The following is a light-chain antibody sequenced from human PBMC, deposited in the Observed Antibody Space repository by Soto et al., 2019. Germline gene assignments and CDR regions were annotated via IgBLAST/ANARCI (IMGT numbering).Light chain of an antibody. V-gene: IGKV1-5*03. CDR3: QQYNSYPVT. Sequence: DIQMTQSPSTLSASVGDRVTLTCRASQSISSWLAWYQQKPGKAPKFLIYKASSLESGVPSRFSGSGSGTKFNPPISSLQADEFATYYCQQYNSYPVTFGGGTKVEIK. CDR1: QSISSW. CDR2: KAS. J-gene: IGKJ4*01.